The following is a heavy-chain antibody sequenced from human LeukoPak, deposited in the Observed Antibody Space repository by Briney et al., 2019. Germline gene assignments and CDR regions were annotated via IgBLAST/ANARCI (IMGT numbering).Heavy chain of an antibody. CDR3: ARGRRPYYFDY. CDR1: GGSISSGGYY. J-gene: IGHJ4*02. Sequence: SETLSLTCTVSGGSISSGGYYWSWIRQHPGKGLEWIGYIYYSGSTNYNPSLKSRVTISVDTSKNQFSLKLSSVTAADTAVYYCARGRRPYYFDYWGQGTLVTVSS. V-gene: IGHV4-61*08. CDR2: IYYSGST.